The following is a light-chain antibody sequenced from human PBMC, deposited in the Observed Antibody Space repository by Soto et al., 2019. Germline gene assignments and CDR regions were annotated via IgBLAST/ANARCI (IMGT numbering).Light chain of an antibody. J-gene: IGKJ4*01. V-gene: IGKV3-20*01. Sequence: IVLTQSPGTLSLSPGDRATLSCRASESVSISYLAWYQQRPGQSPRLLISAASYRAPGIPDRFGGSGSGTDYSLTISRLEPEDFAVYYCQQGGNSPRVTFGGGTRVEI. CDR1: ESVSISY. CDR3: QQGGNSPRVT. CDR2: AAS.